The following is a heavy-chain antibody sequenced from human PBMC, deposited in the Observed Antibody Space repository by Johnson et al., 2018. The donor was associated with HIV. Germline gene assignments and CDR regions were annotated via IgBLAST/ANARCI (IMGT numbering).Heavy chain of an antibody. Sequence: VQLVESVGGLVKPGGSLRLSCAASGFTFSNAWMSWVRQAPGKGLEWVGRIKSKTDGGPTDYAAPVKGRFTISRDDSKNTRYLQMNSLKTEDTAVYYCTTKDYYDSSGPLDIWGQGTMVTVSS. CDR2: IKSKTDGGPT. D-gene: IGHD3-22*01. CDR3: TTKDYYDSSGPLDI. J-gene: IGHJ3*02. CDR1: GFTFSNAW. V-gene: IGHV3-15*01.